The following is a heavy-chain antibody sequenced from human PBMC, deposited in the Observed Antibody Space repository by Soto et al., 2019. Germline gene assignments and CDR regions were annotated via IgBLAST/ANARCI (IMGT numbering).Heavy chain of an antibody. J-gene: IGHJ4*02. V-gene: IGHV3-48*02. CDR3: ARGEEVGF. D-gene: IGHD2-21*01. Sequence: EVQLVESGGGLVQPGVSLRLSCTASGFTFRNFGMNWVRQAPGKGLEWVSYIGAGSDTILYADSVKGRFTISRDDARNSLFLQMNSLRDEDTAVYYCARGEEVGFWGQGNLVAVSA. CDR1: GFTFRNFG. CDR2: IGAGSDTI.